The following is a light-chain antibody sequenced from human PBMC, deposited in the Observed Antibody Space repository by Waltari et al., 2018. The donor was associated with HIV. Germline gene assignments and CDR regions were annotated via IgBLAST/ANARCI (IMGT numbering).Light chain of an antibody. CDR3: SSYSRGALL. J-gene: IGLJ2*01. Sequence: QSVLTQPASVSGSPGQSLTLSCTGTTNDIGSYKYVSWYQQPPDKAPKLIIYEVSNRPSGISSRFSGSKSGNTASLTISGLQADDEAYYHCSSYSRGALLFGGGTKVTVL. V-gene: IGLV2-14*01. CDR2: EVS. CDR1: TNDIGSYKY.